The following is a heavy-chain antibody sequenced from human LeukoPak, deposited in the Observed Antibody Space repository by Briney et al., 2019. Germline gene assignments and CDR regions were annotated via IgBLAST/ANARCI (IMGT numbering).Heavy chain of an antibody. D-gene: IGHD5-18*01. V-gene: IGHV4-34*01. CDR3: ARGPQHRTAMDY. CDR2: INHSGST. J-gene: IGHJ4*02. CDR1: RGSFSGYY. Sequence: SETLSLTCAVYRGSFSGYYWSWIRQPPAKGLELIGEINHSGSTNYNPSLKSRVTISVDTVKIQFSLKLSSVTAADTAVYYCARGPQHRTAMDYWGQGTLVTVSS.